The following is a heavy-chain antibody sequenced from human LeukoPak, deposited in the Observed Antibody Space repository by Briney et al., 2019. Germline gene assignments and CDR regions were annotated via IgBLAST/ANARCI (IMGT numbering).Heavy chain of an antibody. D-gene: IGHD3-16*01. Sequence: PSETLSLTCTVSGGSISSYYWSWIRQSPGKGLEWIGSLSYSGSTYYNPSLKTRVTVSADTSKNQFSLKLSSVTAADTSVYFCARHMWGGSFDYWGQGTLVTVSS. J-gene: IGHJ4*02. CDR3: ARHMWGGSFDY. CDR1: GGSISSYY. CDR2: LSYSGST. V-gene: IGHV4-39*01.